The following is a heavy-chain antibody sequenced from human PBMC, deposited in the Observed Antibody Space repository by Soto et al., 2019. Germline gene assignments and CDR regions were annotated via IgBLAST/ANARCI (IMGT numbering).Heavy chain of an antibody. CDR2: IIPIFGTA. CDR3: ATAGCSGGSCRPYYYYGMDV. V-gene: IGHV1-69*06. Sequence: SVNVSCKASGGTFSSYAISWVRQAPGQGLEWMGGIIPIFGTANYAQKFQGRVTITADKSTSTAYMELSSLRSEDTAVYYCATAGCSGGSCRPYYYYGMDVWGQGTTVTVSS. J-gene: IGHJ6*02. D-gene: IGHD2-15*01. CDR1: GGTFSSYA.